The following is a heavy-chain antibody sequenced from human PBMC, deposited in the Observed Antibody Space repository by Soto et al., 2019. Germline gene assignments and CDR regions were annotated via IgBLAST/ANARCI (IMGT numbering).Heavy chain of an antibody. V-gene: IGHV1-69*08. Sequence: QVQLVQSGAEVKKPASSVKVSCKASGGTFSSYTISWVRQAPGQGLEWMGRIIPILGIANYAQKFQGRVTITADKSTSTAYMELSSLRSEDTAVYYCARDKRSCGGDCLNWGQGTLVTVSS. CDR2: IIPILGIA. CDR1: GGTFSSYT. J-gene: IGHJ1*01. CDR3: ARDKRSCGGDCLN. D-gene: IGHD2-21*01.